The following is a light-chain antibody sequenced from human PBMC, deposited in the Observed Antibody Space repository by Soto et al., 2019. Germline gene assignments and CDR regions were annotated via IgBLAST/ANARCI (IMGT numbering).Light chain of an antibody. CDR1: QSVGNNY. V-gene: IGKV3-20*01. J-gene: IGKJ2*01. CDR3: QQYYSAPDT. Sequence: EIVLTQSPGTLSLSPGERATLSCRASQSVGNNYLAWFQQKPGQAPRLLIYAASSRVTGIPDRFSGSGSGTDFTLTISRLEPEDFALYFCQQYYSAPDTFGRGTKLEIK. CDR2: AAS.